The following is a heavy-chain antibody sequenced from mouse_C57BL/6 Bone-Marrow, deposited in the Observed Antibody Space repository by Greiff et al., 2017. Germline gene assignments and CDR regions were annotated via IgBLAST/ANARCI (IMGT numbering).Heavy chain of an antibody. CDR1: GYTFTDYY. V-gene: IGHV1-75*01. D-gene: IGHD3-2*02. J-gene: IGHJ3*01. CDR3: ARPSGGRSGGQIRLPFAY. CDR2: IFPGSGST. Sequence: QVQLQQSGPELVKPGASVKISCKASGYTFTDYYINWVKQRPGQGLEWIGWIFPGSGSTYYNEKFKGKATLTVDKSSSTAYMLLSSLTSEDSAVYFCARPSGGRSGGQIRLPFAYWGQGTLVTVSA.